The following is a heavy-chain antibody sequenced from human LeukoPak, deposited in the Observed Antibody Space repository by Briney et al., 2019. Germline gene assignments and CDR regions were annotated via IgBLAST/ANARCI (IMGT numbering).Heavy chain of an antibody. CDR3: ARENSGSYREFDY. J-gene: IGHJ4*02. CDR2: IYTSGST. V-gene: IGHV4-4*07. CDR1: GGSISSYY. Sequence: RASETLSLTCTVSGGSISSYYWSWIRQPAGKGLEWIGRIYTSGSTNYNASLKSRVRMSVDTSKNQFSLKLSSVTAADTAVFYCARENSGSYREFDYWGQGTLVTVSS. D-gene: IGHD1-26*01.